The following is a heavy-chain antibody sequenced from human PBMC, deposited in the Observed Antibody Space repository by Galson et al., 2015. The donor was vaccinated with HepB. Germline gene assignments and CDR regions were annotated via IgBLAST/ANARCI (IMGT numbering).Heavy chain of an antibody. V-gene: IGHV4-34*01. D-gene: IGHD3-9*01. CDR2: INHSGST. Sequence: SETLSLTCAVYGGSFSGYYWSWIRQPPGKGLEWIGEINHSGSTNYNPSLESRVTISVDTSKNQFSLKLSSVTAADTAVYYCASIDLLTYALRDYWGQGTLVTVSS. J-gene: IGHJ4*02. CDR1: GGSFSGYY. CDR3: ASIDLLTYALRDY.